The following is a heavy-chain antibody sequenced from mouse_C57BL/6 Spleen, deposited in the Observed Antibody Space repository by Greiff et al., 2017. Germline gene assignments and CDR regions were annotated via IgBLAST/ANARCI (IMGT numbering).Heavy chain of an antibody. Sequence: VQLQQSGAELVKPGASVKLSCTASGFNIKDYYIHWVKQRTEQGLEWIGRIDPEDGETKYAPKFQDKATITADTSSNTAYLQLSSLTSEDTAVYYCTRSLMYFGTNYCCRGTTPTVSA. CDR3: TRSLMYFGTNY. J-gene: IGHJ2*01. CDR2: IDPEDGET. D-gene: IGHD1-1*01. CDR1: GFNIKDYY. V-gene: IGHV14-2*01.